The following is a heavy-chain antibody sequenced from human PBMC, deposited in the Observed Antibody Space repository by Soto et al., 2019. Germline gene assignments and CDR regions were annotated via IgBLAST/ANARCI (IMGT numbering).Heavy chain of an antibody. CDR3: AREIHEYGGYVPYYYYYMDV. CDR2: IIPILGIA. J-gene: IGHJ6*03. D-gene: IGHD5-12*01. CDR1: GGTFSSYT. Sequence: GASVKVSCKASGGTFSSYTISWVRQAPGQGLEWMGRIIPILGIANYAQKFQGRVTITADKSTSTAYTELSSLRSEDTSVYYCAREIHEYGGYVPYYYYYMDVWGKGTTVTVSS. V-gene: IGHV1-69*04.